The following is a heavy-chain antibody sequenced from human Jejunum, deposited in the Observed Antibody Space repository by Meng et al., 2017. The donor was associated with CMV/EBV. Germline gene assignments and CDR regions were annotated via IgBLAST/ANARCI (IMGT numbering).Heavy chain of an antibody. CDR3: ARDTFARRNGMDV. V-gene: IGHV4-59*01. J-gene: IGHJ6*02. CDR2: VYHSGTI. CDR1: GASITDSY. Sequence: VSGASITDSYWAWIRQTPGKGLEWIGYVYHSGTIHYNPSLKSRVAISVDTSKNQFSLRLNSVTAADTALYYCARDTFARRNGMDVWGQGITVTVSS.